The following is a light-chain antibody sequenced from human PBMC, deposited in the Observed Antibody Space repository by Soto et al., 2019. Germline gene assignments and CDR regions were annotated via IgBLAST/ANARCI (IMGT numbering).Light chain of an antibody. CDR3: QQYGSSPIT. J-gene: IGKJ5*01. Sequence: EIVLTQSPGTLSLSPGERATLSCWASESVSSGYLAWYQQKPGQAPRFLIYRTSDRANGIPGRFSGSGSGTDFTLTISRLEPEDFAIYYCQQYGSSPITFGQGTRLEIK. CDR1: ESVSSGY. V-gene: IGKV3-20*01. CDR2: RTS.